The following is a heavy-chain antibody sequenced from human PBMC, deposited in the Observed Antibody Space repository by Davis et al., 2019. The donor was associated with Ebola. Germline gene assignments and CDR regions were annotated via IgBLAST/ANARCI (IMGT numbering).Heavy chain of an antibody. D-gene: IGHD6-13*01. CDR1: GFTFSSYS. CDR2: ITWNSGSI. V-gene: IGHV3-9*01. Sequence: SLKISCAASGFTFSSYSMHWVRQAPGKGLEWVSGITWNSGSIGYADSVKGRFTISRDNAKNSLYLQMNSLRAEDTALYYCAKDIAYSSNTIDNWGQGTLVTVSS. J-gene: IGHJ4*02. CDR3: AKDIAYSSNTIDN.